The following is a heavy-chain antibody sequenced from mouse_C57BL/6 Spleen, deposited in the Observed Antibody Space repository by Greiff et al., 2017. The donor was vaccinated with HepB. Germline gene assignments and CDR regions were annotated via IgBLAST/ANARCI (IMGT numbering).Heavy chain of an antibody. CDR2: INPSSGYT. J-gene: IGHJ4*01. CDR1: GYTFTSYW. CDR3: ARWDYDKNYAMDY. V-gene: IGHV1-7*01. D-gene: IGHD2-4*01. Sequence: VQLVESGAELAKPGASVKLSCKASGYTFTSYWMHWVKQRPGQGLEWIGYINPSSGYTKYNQKFKDKATLTADKSSSTAYMQLSSLTYEDSAVYYCARWDYDKNYAMDYWGQGTSVTVSS.